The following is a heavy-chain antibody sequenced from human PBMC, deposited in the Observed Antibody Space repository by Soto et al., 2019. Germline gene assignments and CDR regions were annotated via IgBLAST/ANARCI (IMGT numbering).Heavy chain of an antibody. V-gene: IGHV3-21*01. J-gene: IGHJ4*02. Sequence: PXGSLLLSCAASGFTFSSYSMNWVRQAPGKGLEWVSSISSSSSYIYYADSVKGRFTISRDNAKNSLYLQMNSLRAEDTAVYYCASYGEWLATNHYFDYWGQGTLVTVSS. CDR2: ISSSSSYI. CDR3: ASYGEWLATNHYFDY. CDR1: GFTFSSYS. D-gene: IGHD6-19*01.